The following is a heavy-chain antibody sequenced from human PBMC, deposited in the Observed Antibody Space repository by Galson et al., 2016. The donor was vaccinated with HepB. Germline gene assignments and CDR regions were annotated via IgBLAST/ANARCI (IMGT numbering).Heavy chain of an antibody. CDR1: GGSISSGGYY. D-gene: IGHD2-2*01. CDR3: ARGGIMVPASLSWIDT. Sequence: TLSLTCTVSGGSISSGGYYWSWIRQHPGKGLEWIGYIYYSGSTYYNPSLKSRITISVDTSKKQLSLKLTSVTAADTAVYYCARGGIMVPASLSWIDTWGQGTLVTVSS. J-gene: IGHJ5*02. CDR2: IYYSGST. V-gene: IGHV4-31*03.